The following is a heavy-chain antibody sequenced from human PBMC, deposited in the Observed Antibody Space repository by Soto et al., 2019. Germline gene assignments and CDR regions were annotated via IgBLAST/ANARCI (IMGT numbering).Heavy chain of an antibody. J-gene: IGHJ6*02. Sequence: SVKVSCKASGGTFSSYAISWVRQAPGQGLEWMGGIIPIFGTANYAQKFQGRVTITADESTSTAYMELSSLRSEDTAVYYCARDLSIVVVPAAGYYGMDVWGQGTTVTVSS. CDR3: ARDLSIVVVPAAGYYGMDV. CDR2: IIPIFGTA. D-gene: IGHD2-2*01. CDR1: GGTFSSYA. V-gene: IGHV1-69*13.